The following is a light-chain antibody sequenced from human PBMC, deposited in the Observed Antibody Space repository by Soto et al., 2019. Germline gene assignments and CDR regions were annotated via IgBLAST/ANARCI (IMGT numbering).Light chain of an antibody. CDR3: SSFTTSSTWV. J-gene: IGLJ3*02. CDR2: EVS. Sequence: QSALTQPASVSGSPGQSIAISCTGTSSDVGKYSYVSWFQQYPGNAPKLMIYEVSNRPSGVSNRFSGSKSGNTASLTISGLQCEDEADDYCSSFTTSSTWVFGGGTKLTVL. V-gene: IGLV2-14*01. CDR1: SSDVGKYSY.